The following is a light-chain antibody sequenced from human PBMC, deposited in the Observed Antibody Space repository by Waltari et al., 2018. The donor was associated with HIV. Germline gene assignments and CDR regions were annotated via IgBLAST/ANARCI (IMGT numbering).Light chain of an antibody. CDR1: ALATQY. V-gene: IGLV3-25*03. Sequence: SYELKQPPSVSVSPGQTATITCSGDALATQYAFWYQKKAGHPPVVIIYKDSERPSGIPERISGSSSGTTVTLTISEVQAEDEADYYCQSADSSGTYVFGSGTKVTVL. CDR2: KDS. CDR3: QSADSSGTYV. J-gene: IGLJ1*01.